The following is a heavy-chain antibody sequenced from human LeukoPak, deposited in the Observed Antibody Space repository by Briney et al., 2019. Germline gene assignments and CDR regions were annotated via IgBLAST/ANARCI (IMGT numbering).Heavy chain of an antibody. D-gene: IGHD6-19*01. CDR1: GFTFSSYS. J-gene: IGHJ4*02. CDR2: ISSSSSYI. V-gene: IGHV3-21*01. Sequence: GGSLRLSCAASGFTFSSYSMNWGRKAPGQGLEWVSSISSSSSYIYYADSVKGRFTISRDNAKNSLYLQMNSLRAEDTAVFYCARDAARIAVAGTPVDYWGQGTLVTVSS. CDR3: ARDAARIAVAGTPVDY.